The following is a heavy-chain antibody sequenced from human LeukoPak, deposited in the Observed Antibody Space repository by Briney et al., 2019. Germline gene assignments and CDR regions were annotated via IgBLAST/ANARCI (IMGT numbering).Heavy chain of an antibody. Sequence: PGGSLRLSCAASGSTFSSYWMSWVRQAPGKGLEWVANMKQDGSEKYYVDSVKGRFTISRDNAKNSLYLQMNSLRAGDTAVYYCARDSGCSSTSCYVSWFDPWGQGTLVTVSS. CDR1: GSTFSSYW. CDR3: ARDSGCSSTSCYVSWFDP. V-gene: IGHV3-7*01. CDR2: MKQDGSEK. D-gene: IGHD2-2*01. J-gene: IGHJ5*02.